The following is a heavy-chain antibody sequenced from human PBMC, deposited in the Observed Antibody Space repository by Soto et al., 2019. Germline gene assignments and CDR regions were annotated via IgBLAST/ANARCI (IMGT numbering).Heavy chain of an antibody. V-gene: IGHV3-11*01. CDR3: ARDSGGLIRVVGFDY. D-gene: IGHD3-10*01. CDR1: GFTFSGYY. Sequence: QVQLVESGGGLVKPGGSLRLSCAASGFTFSGYYMSWIRQARGEGLEWVSYISTSGSTIYYADSVKGRFTISRDNAKNSPYLQMNSLRAEDTAVYYCARDSGGLIRVVGFDYWGQGTLVTVSS. J-gene: IGHJ4*02. CDR2: ISTSGSTI.